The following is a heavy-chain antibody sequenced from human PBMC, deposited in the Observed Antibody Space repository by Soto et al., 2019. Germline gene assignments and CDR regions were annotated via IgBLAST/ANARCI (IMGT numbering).Heavy chain of an antibody. CDR1: GYTFTRSG. Sequence: QVQLLQSGAEVKKPGASVKVSCKASGYTFTRSGISWARQAPGQGPEWMGWISSYNGDTNYAQTFQGRVTMTTDTSTSTAYMELRSLRSDETAVYYCAREGVAPYYYYGMDIWGQGTPVTVSS. J-gene: IGHJ6*02. CDR2: ISSYNGDT. D-gene: IGHD5-12*01. V-gene: IGHV1-18*01. CDR3: AREGVAPYYYYGMDI.